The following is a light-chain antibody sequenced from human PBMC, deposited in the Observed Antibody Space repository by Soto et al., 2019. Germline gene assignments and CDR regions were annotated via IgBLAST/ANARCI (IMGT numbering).Light chain of an antibody. CDR2: DVS. J-gene: IGLJ1*01. V-gene: IGLV2-11*01. CDR1: SSDVGGYNC. CDR3: CSYAGSYSYV. Sequence: QSVLTQPHSVSGSPGQSVAISCTGTSSDVGGYNCVSWYQQHPGKAPKLMIYDVSKRPSGVPDRFSGSKSGNTASLTISGLQAEDEADYYCCSYAGSYSYVLGTGTKLTVL.